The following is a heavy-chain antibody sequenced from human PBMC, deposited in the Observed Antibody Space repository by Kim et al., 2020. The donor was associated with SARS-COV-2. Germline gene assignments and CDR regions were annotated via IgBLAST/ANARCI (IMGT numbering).Heavy chain of an antibody. J-gene: IGHJ4*02. D-gene: IGHD3-3*01. CDR3: AKPVTPGLEWLPYVDY. V-gene: IGHV3-30*02. Sequence: SGKGRFTISSDNSKNTLYLQMSSLRAEDTAVDYCAKPVTPGLEWLPYVDYWGQGTLVTVSS.